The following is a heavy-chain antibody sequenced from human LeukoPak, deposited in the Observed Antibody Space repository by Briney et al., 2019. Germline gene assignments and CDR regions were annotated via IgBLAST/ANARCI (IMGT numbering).Heavy chain of an antibody. CDR1: GFTFSSYA. V-gene: IGHV3-23*01. CDR3: AKDLEAYSGSYHFDY. CDR2: ISGSGGST. D-gene: IGHD1-26*01. J-gene: IGHJ4*02. Sequence: GGSLRLSCAASGFTFSSYAMSWVRQAPGKGLEWVSAISGSGGSTYYADSVKGRFTISRGNSKNTLYLQMNSLRAEDTAVYYCAKDLEAYSGSYHFDYWGQGTLVTVSS.